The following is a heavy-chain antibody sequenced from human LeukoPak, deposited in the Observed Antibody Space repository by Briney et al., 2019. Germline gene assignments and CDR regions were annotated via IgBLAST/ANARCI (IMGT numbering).Heavy chain of an antibody. CDR2: INPNSGGT. CDR3: ARASYRYGDYLMIFFDY. D-gene: IGHD4-17*01. J-gene: IGHJ4*02. Sequence: GASVKVSCKASGYTFTGYYMHWVRQAPGQGLEWMGRINPNSGGTNYAQKFQGRVTMTRDTSISTAYMELSRLRSDDTAGYYCARASYRYGDYLMIFFDYWGQGTLVTVSS. CDR1: GYTFTGYY. V-gene: IGHV1-2*06.